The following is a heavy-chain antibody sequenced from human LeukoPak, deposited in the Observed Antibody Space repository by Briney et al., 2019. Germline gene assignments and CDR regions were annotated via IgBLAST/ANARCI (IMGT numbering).Heavy chain of an antibody. J-gene: IGHJ4*02. V-gene: IGHV1-69*05. CDR1: GGTFSSSA. D-gene: IGHD3-10*01. Sequence: GASVKVSCKASGGTFSSSAISWVRQAPGQGLEWMGGIIPIFGTANYAQKFQGRVTITTDESTSTAYMELSSLRSEDTAVYYCARVPYYYGSGTPYYFDYWGQGTLVTVSS. CDR3: ARVPYYYGSGTPYYFDY. CDR2: IIPIFGTA.